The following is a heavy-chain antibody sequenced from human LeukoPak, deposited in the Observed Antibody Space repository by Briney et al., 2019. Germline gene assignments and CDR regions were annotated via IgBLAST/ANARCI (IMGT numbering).Heavy chain of an antibody. CDR1: GGSISSYY. J-gene: IGHJ3*02. CDR2: IYTSGST. CDR3: ARLLVRGHDPDAFDI. Sequence: PSETLSLTCTVSGGSISSYYWSWIRQPAGKGLEWIGRIYTSGSTNYNPSLKSRVTMSVDTSKNQFSLKLSSVTAADTAVYYCARLLVRGHDPDAFDIWGQGTMVTVSS. D-gene: IGHD3-16*01. V-gene: IGHV4-4*07.